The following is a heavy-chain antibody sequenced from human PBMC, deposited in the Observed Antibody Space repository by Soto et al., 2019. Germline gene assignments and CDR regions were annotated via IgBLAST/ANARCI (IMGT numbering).Heavy chain of an antibody. CDR1: GFTFSTNG. CDR3: AKDRRSKWSIDH. D-gene: IGHD2-15*01. J-gene: IGHJ4*02. CDR2: ISDDGSKK. Sequence: QVQLVESGGGVVQPGRSQRLSCATSGFTFSTNGMHWVRQAPGKGLEWVAVISDDGSKKDYADSVKGRFTITRDNSKKTLYLQMDSLRPEDTAVYYCAKDRRSKWSIDHWGQGTLVIVSS. V-gene: IGHV3-30*18.